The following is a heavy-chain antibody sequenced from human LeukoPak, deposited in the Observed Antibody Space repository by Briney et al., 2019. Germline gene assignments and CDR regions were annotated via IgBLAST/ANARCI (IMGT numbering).Heavy chain of an antibody. D-gene: IGHD6-19*01. CDR3: ARDGSSGWLRDFRHRWFDP. J-gene: IGHJ5*02. CDR1: GFTFSDYY. V-gene: IGHV3-11*01. CDR2: ISSSGDTM. Sequence: GGSLRLSCAASGFTFSDYYMSWIRQAPGKGLEWISYISSSGDTMYYADSVKGRFTISRDNAKNSLYLQMNSLRADDTALYYCARDGSSGWLRDFRHRWFDPWGQGTLVTVSS.